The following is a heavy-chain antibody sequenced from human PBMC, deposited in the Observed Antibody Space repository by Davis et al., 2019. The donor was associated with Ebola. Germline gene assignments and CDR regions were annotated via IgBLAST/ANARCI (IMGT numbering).Heavy chain of an antibody. J-gene: IGHJ6*02. CDR2: ISGRGDST. V-gene: IGHV3-23*01. Sequence: GESLKISCTVSGFTFSSYAMSWVRQAPGKGLEWVSVISGRGDSTYYEDSVKGRFTISRDNSKNILYLQMNSLRAEDTAVIYCAKCRGNGLPFYYDMDVWGQGTTVTVS. CDR1: GFTFSSYA. CDR3: AKCRGNGLPFYYDMDV. D-gene: IGHD2-8*01.